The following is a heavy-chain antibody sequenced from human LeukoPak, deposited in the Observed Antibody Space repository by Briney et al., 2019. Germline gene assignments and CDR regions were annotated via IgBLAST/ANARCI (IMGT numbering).Heavy chain of an antibody. CDR1: GGSINNYY. V-gene: IGHV4-4*07. CDR2: IYTRGST. J-gene: IGHJ3*02. CDR3: ARGRYCSADICSGGDAFDI. D-gene: IGHD2-15*01. Sequence: PSETLSLTCTVSGGSINNYYWSWIRQPAGKGLEWIGRIYTRGSTNYNPSLKSRVTMSVDTSKNQFSLKLSSVAAADTAVYYCARGRYCSADICSGGDAFDIWGQGTMVSVSS.